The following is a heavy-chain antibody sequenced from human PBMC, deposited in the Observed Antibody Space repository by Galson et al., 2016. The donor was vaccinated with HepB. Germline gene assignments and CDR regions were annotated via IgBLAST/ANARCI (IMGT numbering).Heavy chain of an antibody. CDR2: IHWNGATI. D-gene: IGHD5-12*01. J-gene: IGHJ4*02. CDR1: GFTFEDYG. Sequence: SLRLSCAASGFTFEDYGMSWVRQVPGKGLEWVSGIHWNGATITYADSVKGQFTISRDNAKNSLYLQMNSLRAEDTALYHCAKGHSAYDPAYFDSWGQGTLVTVSS. V-gene: IGHV3-20*01. CDR3: AKGHSAYDPAYFDS.